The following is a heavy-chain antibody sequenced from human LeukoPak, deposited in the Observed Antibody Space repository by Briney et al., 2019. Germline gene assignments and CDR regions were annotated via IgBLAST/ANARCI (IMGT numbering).Heavy chain of an antibody. CDR2: ISGSGGST. CDR3: AKSYCSGGSCYGVSYYFDY. D-gene: IGHD2-15*01. J-gene: IGHJ4*02. CDR1: GFTFSSYA. Sequence: GGSLRLSCAASGFTFSSYAMSWVRQAPGKGLEWVSAISGSGGSTYYADSVKGRFTISRDNSKNTLYLQMNSLRAEDTAVYYCAKSYCSGGSCYGVSYYFDYWGQGTLVTVSS. V-gene: IGHV3-23*01.